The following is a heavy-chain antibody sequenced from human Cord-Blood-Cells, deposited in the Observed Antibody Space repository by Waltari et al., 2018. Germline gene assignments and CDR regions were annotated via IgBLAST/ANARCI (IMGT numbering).Heavy chain of an antibody. J-gene: IGHJ4*02. CDR1: GFTFSSYW. V-gene: IGHV3-7*01. CDR2: IKQDGREK. CDR3: ARSYYDSSGYFDY. Sequence: EVQLVESGGGLVQPGGSLRLSCAASGFTFSSYWMRWVRQAPGKGLEWVANIKQDGREKYYVDSVKGRFTISRDNAKNSLYLQMNSLRAEDTAVYYCARSYYDSSGYFDYWGQGTLVTVSS. D-gene: IGHD3-22*01.